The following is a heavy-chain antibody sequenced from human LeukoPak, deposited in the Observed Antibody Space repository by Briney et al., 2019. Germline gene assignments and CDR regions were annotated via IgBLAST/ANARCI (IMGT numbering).Heavy chain of an antibody. D-gene: IGHD3-22*01. J-gene: IGHJ4*02. CDR1: GGSIINYF. V-gene: IGHV4-59*08. Sequence: HSETLSLTCTVSGGSIINYFWSWMRPPPGKGREWIGYTYYSGSTNYHPSLQTRVTISVDTSKNQFSLKLSSVTAADTAVYYCARHAHYYDSSGYCVYYFDYWGQGTLVTVSS. CDR2: TYYSGST. CDR3: ARHAHYYDSSGYCVYYFDY.